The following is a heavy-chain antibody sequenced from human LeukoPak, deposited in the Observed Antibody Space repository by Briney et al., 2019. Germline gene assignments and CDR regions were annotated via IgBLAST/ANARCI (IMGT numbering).Heavy chain of an antibody. CDR1: GFTFSSYE. J-gene: IGHJ4*02. Sequence: GGSLRLSCATSGFTFSSYEMNWVRQAPGKGLEWVAVTSPDEGLKFYGDSVKGRFTISRDNSKNTMYLQMNNLREEDTAVYYCTRDPILGAPDYFDYWGQGTLVTVSS. V-gene: IGHV3-30*04. D-gene: IGHD1-26*01. CDR2: TSPDEGLK. CDR3: TRDPILGAPDYFDY.